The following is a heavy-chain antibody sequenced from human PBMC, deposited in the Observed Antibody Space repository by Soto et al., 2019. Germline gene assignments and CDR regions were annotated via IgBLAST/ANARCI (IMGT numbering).Heavy chain of an antibody. D-gene: IGHD6-13*01. J-gene: IGHJ5*02. CDR3: ARVFSDSSSFFDP. V-gene: IGHV4-31*03. CDR1: GGSISSGGYY. CDR2: IYYSGST. Sequence: TLSLPCTVSGGSISSGGYYWSFIRQHPGKGLEWIGYIYYSGSTYYNPSLKSRVTISVDTSKNQFSLKLSSVNAADTAVYYCARVFSDSSSFFDPWGQGTLVTVSS.